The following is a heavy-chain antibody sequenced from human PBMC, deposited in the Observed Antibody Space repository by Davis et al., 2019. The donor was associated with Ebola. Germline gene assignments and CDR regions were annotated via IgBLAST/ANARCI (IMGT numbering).Heavy chain of an antibody. CDR3: ARDRGWLQHDY. CDR1: GFPFSSYG. Sequence: PGGSLRLSCAASGFPFSSYGMHWVRQAPGKGLEWVAVIWSDANIKYYADSVKGRFTISRDNSKSMLYLQMDSLRAEDTAMYYCARDRGWLQHDYWGQGTLVTVSS. D-gene: IGHD5-24*01. J-gene: IGHJ4*02. CDR2: IWSDANIK. V-gene: IGHV3-33*01.